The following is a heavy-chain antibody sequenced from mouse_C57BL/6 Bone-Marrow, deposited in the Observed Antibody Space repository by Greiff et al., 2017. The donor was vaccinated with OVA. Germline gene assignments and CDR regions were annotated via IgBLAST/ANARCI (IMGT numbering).Heavy chain of an antibody. CDR2: IDPEDGDT. CDR3: TRWGDYDKAWFAY. CDR1: GFYIKDYY. J-gene: IGHJ3*01. Sequence: VQLQQSGAELVRPGASVKLSCTASGFYIKDYYMHWVKQRPEQGLEWIGRIDPEDGDTEYAPTFQGKATMTADTSSNTAYLQLSSLTSEDTAVYYCTRWGDYDKAWFAYWGQGTLVTVSA. D-gene: IGHD2-4*01. V-gene: IGHV14-1*01.